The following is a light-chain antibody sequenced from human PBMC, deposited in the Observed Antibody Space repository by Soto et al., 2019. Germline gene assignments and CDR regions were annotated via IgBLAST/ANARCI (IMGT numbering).Light chain of an antibody. V-gene: IGKV3-20*01. J-gene: IGKJ4*01. CDR3: QQYHNSPGLT. Sequence: EIVLTQSPGTLSLSPGERATLSCRASQSVSSNYLAWYQHKPGQAPRLLIYGASSRATGIPDRFSGSGSGTDFTLTIRRLEPEDFAVYYCQQYHNSPGLTFGGGTRVEIK. CDR2: GAS. CDR1: QSVSSNY.